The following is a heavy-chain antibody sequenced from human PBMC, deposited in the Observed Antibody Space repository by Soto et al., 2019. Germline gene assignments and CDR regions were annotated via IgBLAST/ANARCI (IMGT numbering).Heavy chain of an antibody. Sequence: GGSLRLSCAASGFSFSSDSMAWVRQAPGKGLEWVSSISSSGSFMNYADSVKGRFTISRDNARNSLYLQMSGLKDEDTAVYYCARDPPTGTTLDWVDSWGQGTLVTVSS. CDR1: GFSFSSDS. CDR2: ISSSGSFM. V-gene: IGHV3-21*01. J-gene: IGHJ5*01. CDR3: ARDPPTGTTLDWVDS. D-gene: IGHD1-7*01.